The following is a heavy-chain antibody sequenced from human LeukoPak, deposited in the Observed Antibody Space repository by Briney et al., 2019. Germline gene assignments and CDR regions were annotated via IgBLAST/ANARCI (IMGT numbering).Heavy chain of an antibody. V-gene: IGHV1-18*01. Sequence: ASVKVSCKASGYTFTTHGISWVGQAPGQGLEWMGWISAHNGNTNYAQSLQGRVTMTTYTSTNTAYMELRSLRSDDTAVYYCARELYYDLWGRGALVNVSS. CDR1: GYTFTTHG. CDR2: ISAHNGNT. J-gene: IGHJ2*01. CDR3: ARELYYDL.